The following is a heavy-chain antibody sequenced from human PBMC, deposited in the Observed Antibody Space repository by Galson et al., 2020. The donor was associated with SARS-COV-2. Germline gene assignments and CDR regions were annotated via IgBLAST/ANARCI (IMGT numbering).Heavy chain of an antibody. CDR2: ISGRGDIT. V-gene: IGHV3-23*01. CDR3: VKDGQWELPSTFDS. CDR1: GFTFSRYA. Sequence: GGSLRLSCATSGFTFSRYAMTWVRQAPGKGLEWVASISGRGDITHDADSVRGRFSISRDNSKNTVYLYMSSLAADDTAVYYCVKDGQWELPSTFDSWGQGILVTVSS. D-gene: IGHD1-26*01. J-gene: IGHJ4*02.